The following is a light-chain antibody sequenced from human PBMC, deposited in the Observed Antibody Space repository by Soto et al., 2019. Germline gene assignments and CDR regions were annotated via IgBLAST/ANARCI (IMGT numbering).Light chain of an antibody. CDR2: GAS. V-gene: IGKV3-15*01. CDR3: QQYKSWPPIT. Sequence: EIVLTQSPATLSLSPGEKATPSCRTSQSVSSYLAWYQQKPGQAPSLLIYGASTRATGVPDRFSGTGSGTEFTLTTSSLKSEDYAVYYCQQYKSWPPITFGQGTRLEIK. CDR1: QSVSSY. J-gene: IGKJ5*01.